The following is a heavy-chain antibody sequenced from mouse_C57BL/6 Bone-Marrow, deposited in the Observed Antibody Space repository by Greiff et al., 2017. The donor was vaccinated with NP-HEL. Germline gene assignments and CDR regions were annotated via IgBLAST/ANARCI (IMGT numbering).Heavy chain of an antibody. J-gene: IGHJ2*01. CDR1: GYAFTNYL. D-gene: IGHD1-1*01. CDR3: ARSGSSYRYFDY. CDR2: INPGSGGT. Sequence: QVQLQQSGAELVRPGTSVKVSCKASGYAFTNYLIEWVKQGPGQGLEWIGVINPGSGGTNYNEKFKGKATLTADKSSSTAYMQLSSLTSEDSAVYFCARSGSSYRYFDYWGQGTTLTVSS. V-gene: IGHV1-54*01.